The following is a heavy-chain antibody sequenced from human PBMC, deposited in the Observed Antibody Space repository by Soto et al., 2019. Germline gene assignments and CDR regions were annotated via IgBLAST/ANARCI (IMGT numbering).Heavy chain of an antibody. CDR2: VNPSGGHT. CDR3: ARGGHVVVVTAALDY. J-gene: IGHJ4*02. Sequence: QVQLMQSGAEVKKPGASVKVSCKASGDTFTDYYIHWVRQAPGQGLEWMGTVNPSGGHTTYAQHFLGRVTMTRAPSTSTLYRELTSLTSDDTAVYYCARGGHVVVVTAALDYWGQGTLVTVSS. V-gene: IGHV1-46*01. CDR1: GDTFTDYY. D-gene: IGHD2-21*02.